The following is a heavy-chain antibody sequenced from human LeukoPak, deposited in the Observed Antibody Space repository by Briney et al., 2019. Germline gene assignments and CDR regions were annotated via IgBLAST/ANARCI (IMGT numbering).Heavy chain of an antibody. J-gene: IGHJ4*02. CDR3: AKDRGSGGWNYDYFDY. V-gene: IGHV3-23*01. CDR2: ISGSGGST. Sequence: PGGSLRLSCAASRFTFSIYAMSWVRQAPGKGLEWVSPISGSGGSTYYADSVKGRFTISRDNSKNTLYLQMNSLRAEDTAVYYCAKDRGSGGWNYDYFDYWGQGTLVTVSS. D-gene: IGHD1-7*01. CDR1: RFTFSIYA.